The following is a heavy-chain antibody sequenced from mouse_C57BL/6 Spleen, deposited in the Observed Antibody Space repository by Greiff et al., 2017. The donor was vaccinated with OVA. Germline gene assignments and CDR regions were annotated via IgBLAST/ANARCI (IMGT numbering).Heavy chain of an antibody. D-gene: IGHD1-1*01. V-gene: IGHV5-4*01. CDR1: GFTFSSYG. Sequence: EVQRVESGGDLVKPGGSLKLSCAASGFTFSSYGMSWVRQTPDKRLEWVATISDGGSYTYYPDNVKGRFTISRDNAKNNLYLQMSHLKSEDTAMYYCARDKNYGSSLYYFDYWGQGTTLTVSS. CDR3: ARDKNYGSSLYYFDY. J-gene: IGHJ2*01. CDR2: ISDGGSYT.